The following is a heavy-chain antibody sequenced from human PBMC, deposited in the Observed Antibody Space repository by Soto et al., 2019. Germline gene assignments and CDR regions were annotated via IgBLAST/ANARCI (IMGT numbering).Heavy chain of an antibody. CDR1: GVSIRSYY. CDR2: ISYSGST. V-gene: IGHV4-59*01. Sequence: SETLSLTCTVSGVSIRSYYWNWIRQPPGKGLEWIGYISYSGSTNYNASLKSRVSISVDKSKNVLSLKLNSLRAEDTAVYYCARETYYDFWSGPYYGMDVWGQGTTVTVSS. CDR3: ARETYYDFWSGPYYGMDV. J-gene: IGHJ6*02. D-gene: IGHD3-3*01.